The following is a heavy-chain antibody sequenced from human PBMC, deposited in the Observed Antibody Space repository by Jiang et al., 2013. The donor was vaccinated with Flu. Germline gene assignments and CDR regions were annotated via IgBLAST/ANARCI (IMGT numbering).Heavy chain of an antibody. CDR3: AREAAGPLDY. J-gene: IGHJ4*02. CDR2: DSDT. Sequence: DSDTKYSPAFQGQVTMSADKSSRTAYLQWSSPKASDTAMYYCAREAAGPLDYWGQGTLVTVSS. V-gene: IGHV5-51*01. D-gene: IGHD6-19*01.